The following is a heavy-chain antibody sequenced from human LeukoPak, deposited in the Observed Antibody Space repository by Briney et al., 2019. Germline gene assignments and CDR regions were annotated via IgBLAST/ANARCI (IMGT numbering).Heavy chain of an antibody. CDR3: ARVYCSSSSCFLHYFYGMDV. CDR2: IYYSGST. J-gene: IGHJ6*02. CDR1: GGSISSSSYY. D-gene: IGHD2-2*01. V-gene: IGHV4-39*07. Sequence: PSETLSLTCTVSGGSISSSSYYWGWIRQPPGKGLEWIGSIYYSGSTYYNPSLKSRVTISVDRSKNQFSLRLTSVTAADTAVYYCARVYCSSSSCFLHYFYGMDVWGQGTTVTVSS.